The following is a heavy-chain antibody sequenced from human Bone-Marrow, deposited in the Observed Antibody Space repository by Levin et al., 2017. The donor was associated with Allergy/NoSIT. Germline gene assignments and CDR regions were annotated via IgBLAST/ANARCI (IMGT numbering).Heavy chain of an antibody. CDR2: IKQDGSEK. CDR3: AREVRFWSGYYQTNFDY. Sequence: GGSLRLSCAASGFTFSSYWMSWVRQAPGKGLEWVANIKQDGSEKYYVDSVKGRFTISRDNAKNSLYLQMNSLRAEDTAVYYCAREVRFWSGYYQTNFDYWGQGTLVTVSS. CDR1: GFTFSSYW. J-gene: IGHJ4*02. V-gene: IGHV3-7*01. D-gene: IGHD3-3*01.